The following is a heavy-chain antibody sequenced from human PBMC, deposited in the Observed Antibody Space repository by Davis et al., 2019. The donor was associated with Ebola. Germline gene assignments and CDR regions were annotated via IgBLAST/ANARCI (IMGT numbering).Heavy chain of an antibody. CDR2: IYYSGTT. Sequence: SETLSLTCSVSGGSISSGAYYWDWIRQPPGQGLEWVGSIYYSGTTYYHPSLMSRVTISVDTSRRGFSLQLTSVTAADTAVYYCVRRPAYYGSWSGYDIWGQGTLITVSS. CDR3: VRRPAYYGSWSGYDI. CDR1: GGSISSGAYY. V-gene: IGHV4-39*01. J-gene: IGHJ4*02. D-gene: IGHD3-3*01.